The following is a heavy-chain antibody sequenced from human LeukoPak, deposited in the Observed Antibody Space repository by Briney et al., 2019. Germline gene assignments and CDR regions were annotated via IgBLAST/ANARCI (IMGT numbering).Heavy chain of an antibody. J-gene: IGHJ4*02. CDR2: ISYDGRNQ. Sequence: GGSLRLSCATSGFTFTNYGMHWVRQAPGKGLEWVAVISYDGRNQYYADSVKGRFTISRDNSKNTLYLQMNSLRAEDTAVYYCARDPLFCSGGSCYSYWGQGTLVTVSS. CDR1: GFTFTNYG. D-gene: IGHD2-15*01. V-gene: IGHV3-30*03. CDR3: ARDPLFCSGGSCYSY.